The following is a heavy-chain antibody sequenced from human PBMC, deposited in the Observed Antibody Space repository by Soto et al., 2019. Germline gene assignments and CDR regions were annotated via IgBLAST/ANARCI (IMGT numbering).Heavy chain of an antibody. CDR3: AKAGTLVVVERGECDY. Sequence: QVQLVESGGGVVQPGRSLRLSCAASGFTFSSYGMHWVRQAPGKGLEWVAVISYDGSNKYYADSVKGRFTISRDNSKNTLYRQMNSLRAEDTAGYYCAKAGTLVVVERGECDYCCQGTLVTVSS. CDR2: ISYDGSNK. J-gene: IGHJ4*02. D-gene: IGHD3-22*01. V-gene: IGHV3-30*18. CDR1: GFTFSSYG.